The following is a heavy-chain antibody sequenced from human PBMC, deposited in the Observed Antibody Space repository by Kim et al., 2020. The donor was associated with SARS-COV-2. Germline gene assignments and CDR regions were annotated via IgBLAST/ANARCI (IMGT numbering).Heavy chain of an antibody. CDR1: GGSISSGSYY. J-gene: IGHJ6*02. D-gene: IGHD6-19*01. CDR2: IYTSGST. CDR3: ATIAVAGKDYYGMDV. V-gene: IGHV4-61*02. Sequence: SETLSLTCTVSGGSISSGSYYWSWILQPAGKGLEWIGRIYTSGSTNYNPSLKSRVTISVDTSKNQFSLKLSSVTAADTAVYYCATIAVAGKDYYGMDVWGQETTVTVSS.